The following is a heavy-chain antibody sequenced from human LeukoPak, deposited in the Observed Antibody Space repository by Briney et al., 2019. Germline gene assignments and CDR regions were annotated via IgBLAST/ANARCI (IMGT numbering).Heavy chain of an antibody. CDR3: ARDLNGIAAADRPGGFDY. D-gene: IGHD6-13*01. V-gene: IGHV1-24*01. J-gene: IGHJ4*02. CDR2: FDPEDGET. CDR1: GYTLTELS. Sequence: GASVKVSCKVSGYTLTELSMHWVRQAPGKGLEWMGGFDPEDGETIYAQKFQGRVTMTEDTSTDTAYMELSSLRSEDTAVYYCARDLNGIAAADRPGGFDYWGQGTLVTVSS.